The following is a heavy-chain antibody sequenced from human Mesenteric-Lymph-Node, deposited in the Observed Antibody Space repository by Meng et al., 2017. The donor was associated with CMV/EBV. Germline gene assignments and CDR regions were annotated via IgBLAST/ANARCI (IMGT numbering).Heavy chain of an antibody. CDR3: ARDKGVGGINYYYYGMDV. Sequence: GESLKISCAASGFTFSSYSMNWVRQAPGKGLEWVSSISSSSSYIYYADSVKGRFTISRDNTKNSLYLQMNSLGAEDTAVYYCARDKGVGGINYYYYGMDVWGQGTTVTVSS. CDR1: GFTFSSYS. CDR2: ISSSSSYI. V-gene: IGHV3-21*01. J-gene: IGHJ6*02. D-gene: IGHD3-16*01.